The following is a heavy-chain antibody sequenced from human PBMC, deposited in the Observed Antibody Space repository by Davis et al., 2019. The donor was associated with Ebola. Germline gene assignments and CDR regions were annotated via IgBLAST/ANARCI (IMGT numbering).Heavy chain of an antibody. J-gene: IGHJ6*02. CDR1: GYTFTSYA. CDR2: IYAGNGYT. Sequence: AASVKVSCKASGYTFTSYAMHWVRQAPGQRLEWMGCIYAGNGYTKYSQKFQGRVTITRDTSASTAYMELSSLTSEDTAVYYCARDLDVVSTGQKYYYGMDVWGQGTTVTVSS. CDR3: ARDLDVVSTGQKYYYGMDV. D-gene: IGHD5/OR15-5a*01. V-gene: IGHV1-3*01.